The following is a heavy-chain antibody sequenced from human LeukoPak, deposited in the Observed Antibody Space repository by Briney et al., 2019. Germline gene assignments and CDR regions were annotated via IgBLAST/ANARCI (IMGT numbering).Heavy chain of an antibody. J-gene: IGHJ5*02. V-gene: IGHV4-38-2*02. CDR2: IYHSGST. CDR1: GYSISSGYY. Sequence: SETLSLTCTVSGYSISSGYYWGWIRQPPGKGLEWIGSIYHSGSTYYNPSLKSRVTISVDTSKNQFSLKLSSVTAADTAVYYCARDLAYYYDSSGYYGGRGWFDPWGQGTLVTVSS. CDR3: ARDLAYYYDSSGYYGGRGWFDP. D-gene: IGHD3-22*01.